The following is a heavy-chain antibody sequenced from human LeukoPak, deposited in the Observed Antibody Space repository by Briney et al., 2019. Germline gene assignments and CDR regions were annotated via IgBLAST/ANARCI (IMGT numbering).Heavy chain of an antibody. V-gene: IGHV3-48*02. CDR2: ISSSSNTI. Sequence: GGSLRLSCAPSGFTFSSYAMNWVREAPGKGVEWVSYISSSSNTIYYADPVKGRFTISRDNAKNSLYLQMNSLRDEDTAVFYCARAVADCSGTSCLYYFDYWGQGTLVTVSS. CDR3: ARAVADCSGTSCLYYFDY. J-gene: IGHJ4*02. CDR1: GFTFSSYA. D-gene: IGHD2-2*01.